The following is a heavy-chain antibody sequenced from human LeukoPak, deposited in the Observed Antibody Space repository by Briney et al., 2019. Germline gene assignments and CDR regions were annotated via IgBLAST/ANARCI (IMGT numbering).Heavy chain of an antibody. Sequence: PGGSLRLSCAASGFTFSNAWMGWVRQAPGKGLDWVGRIKSKTEGGTTDYAEPVKGRFTISRDDSKNTLYLQMNSLKNEDTAVYYCTIDDYDYFDYWGEGSLVTVS. CDR1: GFTFSNAW. D-gene: IGHD4-17*01. CDR3: TIDDYDYFDY. V-gene: IGHV3-15*01. J-gene: IGHJ4*02. CDR2: IKSKTEGGTT.